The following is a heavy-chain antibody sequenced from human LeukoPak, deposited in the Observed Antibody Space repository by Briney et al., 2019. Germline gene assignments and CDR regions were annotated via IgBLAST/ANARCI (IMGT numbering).Heavy chain of an antibody. CDR3: AREGDYDFWSGYSFGY. Sequence: TSETLSLTCTVSGGSISSSSYYWGWIRQPPGKGLEWIGSIYYSGSTYYNPSLKSRVTISVDTSKNQFSLKLSSVTAADTAVYYCAREGDYDFWSGYSFGYWGQGTLVTVSS. J-gene: IGHJ4*02. V-gene: IGHV4-39*07. CDR1: GGSISSSSYY. CDR2: IYYSGST. D-gene: IGHD3-3*01.